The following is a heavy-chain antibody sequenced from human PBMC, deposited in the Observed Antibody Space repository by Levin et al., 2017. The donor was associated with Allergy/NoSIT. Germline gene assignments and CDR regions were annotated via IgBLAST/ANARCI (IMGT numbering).Heavy chain of an antibody. Sequence: GGSLRLSCAASGFTFSDRYMDWVRQAPGKGLEWVGRSRNKANSYTTEYAASVKGRFIVSRDESRDSLYLQMNSLKTEDTAVYYCARSGGGYSPIGYWGQGTLVTVSS. D-gene: IGHD3-22*01. CDR1: GFTFSDRY. J-gene: IGHJ4*02. CDR2: SRNKANSYTT. CDR3: ARSGGGYSPIGY. V-gene: IGHV3-72*01.